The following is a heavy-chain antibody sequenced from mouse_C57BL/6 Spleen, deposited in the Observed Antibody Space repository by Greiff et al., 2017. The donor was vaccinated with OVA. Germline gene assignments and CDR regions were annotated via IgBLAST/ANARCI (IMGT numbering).Heavy chain of an antibody. D-gene: IGHD4-1*01. Sequence: QVQLQQSGPELVKPGASVKISCKASGYSFTSYYIHWVKQRPGQGLEWIGWIYPGSGNTKYNEKFKGKATLTADTSSSTAYMQLSSLTSEDSAVYYCATTGNYAMDYWGQGTSVTVSS. CDR2: IYPGSGNT. V-gene: IGHV1-66*01. J-gene: IGHJ4*01. CDR1: GYSFTSYY. CDR3: ATTGNYAMDY.